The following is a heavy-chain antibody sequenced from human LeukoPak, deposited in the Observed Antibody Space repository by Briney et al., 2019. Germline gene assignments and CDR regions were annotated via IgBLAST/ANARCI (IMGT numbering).Heavy chain of an antibody. CDR2: ISYDGSNK. CDR3: AKDYYYDSSGPLDY. CDR1: GFTFSSYG. D-gene: IGHD3-22*01. J-gene: IGHJ4*02. V-gene: IGHV3-30*18. Sequence: GALRLSCAASGFTFSSYGMHWVRQAPGKGLEWVAVISYDGSNKYYADSVKGRFTISRDNSKNTLYLQMNSLRAEDTAVYYCAKDYYYDSSGPLDYWGQGTLVTISS.